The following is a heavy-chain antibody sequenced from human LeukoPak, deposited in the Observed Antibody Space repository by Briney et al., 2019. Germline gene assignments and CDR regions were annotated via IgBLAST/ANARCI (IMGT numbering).Heavy chain of an antibody. J-gene: IGHJ4*02. CDR1: GFTFSSYG. D-gene: IGHD3-10*01. V-gene: IGHV3-30*18. CDR2: ISYDGSNK. CDR3: AKDSNYYGSGRDY. Sequence: PGRSLRLSCAASGFTFSSYGMHWVRQAPGKGLEWVAVISYDGSNKYYADSVKGRFTISRDNSKNTLYLQMNSLRAEDTAVYYCAKDSNYYGSGRDYWGQGTLVTVSS.